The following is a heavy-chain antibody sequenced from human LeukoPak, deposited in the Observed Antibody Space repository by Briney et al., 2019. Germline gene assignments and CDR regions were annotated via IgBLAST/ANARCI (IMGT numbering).Heavy chain of an antibody. CDR3: ARVGAGCFDF. Sequence: SETLSLTCTVSGGSISSFHWSWIRQPPGKGLEWIGYIDYSGSTNYNPSPKSRVTISVDTSKNQFSLKLSSVTAADTAVYYCARVGAGCFDFWGQGTMVTVSS. J-gene: IGHJ3*01. V-gene: IGHV4-59*01. CDR1: GGSISSFH. CDR2: IDYSGST. D-gene: IGHD1-26*01.